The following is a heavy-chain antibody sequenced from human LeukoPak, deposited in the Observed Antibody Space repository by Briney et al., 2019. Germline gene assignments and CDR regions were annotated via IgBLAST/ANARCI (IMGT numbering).Heavy chain of an antibody. V-gene: IGHV3-33*06. CDR2: IWYDGSNK. CDR1: GFTFSSYG. Sequence: GGSLRLSCAASGFTFSSYGMHWVRQAPGKGLEWVAGIWYDGSNKYYAESVKGRFTISRDNSKNTLYLQMNSLRAEDTAVYYCAKGGDTYDFWSGYYTGRHYYYYMDVWGKGTTVTVSS. J-gene: IGHJ6*03. D-gene: IGHD3-3*01. CDR3: AKGGDTYDFWSGYYTGRHYYYYMDV.